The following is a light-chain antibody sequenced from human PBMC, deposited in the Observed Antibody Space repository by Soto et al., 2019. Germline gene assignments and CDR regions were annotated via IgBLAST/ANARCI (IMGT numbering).Light chain of an antibody. V-gene: IGKV1-39*01. J-gene: IGKJ2*01. CDR2: AAS. Sequence: DIQMTQSPSSLSASVGDRVTITCRASQTISGYLNWYQQKPGKAPELLIYAASYLGNGVPSRFSGSGSGTYFTLTISSLQPEDFATYYCLQHSDYPFTFGQGTRLEI. CDR1: QTISGY. CDR3: LQHSDYPFT.